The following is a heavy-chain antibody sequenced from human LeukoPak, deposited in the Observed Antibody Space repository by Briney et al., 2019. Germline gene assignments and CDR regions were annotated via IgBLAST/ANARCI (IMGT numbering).Heavy chain of an antibody. CDR1: GFTFSSYS. CDR2: ISSTSSYI. CDR3: TRASSGWTVDLYYFDY. V-gene: IGHV3-21*01. J-gene: IGHJ4*02. Sequence: GGSLRLSCAASGFTFSSYSMNWVRQAPGKGPEWVSSISSTSSYIYYADSVKGRFTISRDNAKNSLYLQMNSLRADDTAVYYCTRASSGWTVDLYYFDYWGQGTLVTVSS. D-gene: IGHD6-19*01.